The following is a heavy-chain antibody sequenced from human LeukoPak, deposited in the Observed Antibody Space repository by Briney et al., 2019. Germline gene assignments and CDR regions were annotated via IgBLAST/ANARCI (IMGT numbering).Heavy chain of an antibody. CDR2: IYTGGGT. CDR3: TRSGYRHPYHFES. D-gene: IGHD3-22*01. Sequence: GGSLRLSCAVSGFSFRTNFMSWVRQAPGKGLEWVSVIYTGGGTDHSDSVKGRFTISRDNSKNTLSLQMNSLRADDTAIYYCTRSGYRHPYHFESWGQGTLVIVSS. J-gene: IGHJ4*02. CDR1: GFSFRTNF. V-gene: IGHV3-53*01.